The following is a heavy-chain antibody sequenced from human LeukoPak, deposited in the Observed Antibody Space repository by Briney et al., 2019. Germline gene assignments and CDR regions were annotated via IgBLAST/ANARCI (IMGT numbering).Heavy chain of an antibody. CDR3: ARDSGTYHTLNS. CDR1: GYSLSSGFY. J-gene: IGHJ4*02. V-gene: IGHV4-38-2*01. D-gene: IGHD1-26*01. Sequence: SETLSLNCAVSGYSLSSGFYWGWIRQPPGKGLEWIGSKFHSGSTYYSPSLKSRVAISVDTSKNQFSLKLRSVTAADTAVYYCARDSGTYHTLNSWGQGTLVTVSS. CDR2: KFHSGST.